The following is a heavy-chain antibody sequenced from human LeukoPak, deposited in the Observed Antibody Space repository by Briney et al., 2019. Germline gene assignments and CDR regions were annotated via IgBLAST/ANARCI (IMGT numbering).Heavy chain of an antibody. V-gene: IGHV3-23*01. D-gene: IGHD3-22*01. Sequence: PGGSLRLSCAASGFTFSSYVMSWVRQAPGKGLEWVSTSSGSGGSTYYTDSVKGRFTISRDNPQNTLYLQMNSLRAEDTALYYCAKRIDANYYDSSGGQGTLVTVSP. CDR3: AKRIDANYYDSS. CDR2: SSGSGGST. CDR1: GFTFSSYV. J-gene: IGHJ4*02.